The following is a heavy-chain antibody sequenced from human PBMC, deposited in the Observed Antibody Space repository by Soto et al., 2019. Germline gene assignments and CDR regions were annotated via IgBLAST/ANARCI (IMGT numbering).Heavy chain of an antibody. CDR1: GGSFSGYY. CDR3: ARMGGSGWYGGDAFDI. V-gene: IGHV4-34*01. Sequence: PSETLSLTCAVYGGSFSGYYWSWIRQPPGKGLEWIGEINHSGSTNYNPSLKSRVTISVDTSKNQFSLKLSSVTAADTAVYYCARMGGSGWYGGDAFDIWGQGTMVTVSS. J-gene: IGHJ3*02. CDR2: INHSGST. D-gene: IGHD6-19*01.